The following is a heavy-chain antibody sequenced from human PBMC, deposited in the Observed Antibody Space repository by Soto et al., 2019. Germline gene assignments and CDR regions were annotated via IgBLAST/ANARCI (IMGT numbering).Heavy chain of an antibody. CDR1: GFTFSSYS. D-gene: IGHD1-26*01. CDR3: ARSRSGEGATTFDY. Sequence: GGSLRLSCAASGFTFSSYSMNWVRQAPGKGLEWVSSISSSSSYIYYADSVKGRFTISRDNAKNSLYLQMNSLRAEDTAVYYCARSRSGEGATTFDYWGQGTLVTVSS. J-gene: IGHJ4*02. CDR2: ISSSSSYI. V-gene: IGHV3-21*01.